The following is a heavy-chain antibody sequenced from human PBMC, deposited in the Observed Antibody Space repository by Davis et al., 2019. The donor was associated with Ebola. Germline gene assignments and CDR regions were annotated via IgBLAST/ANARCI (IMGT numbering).Heavy chain of an antibody. J-gene: IGHJ4*02. CDR1: GYSFTSYW. Sequence: PGGSLRLSCKGSGYSFTSYWIGWVRQMPGKGLEWMGIIYPGDSDTRYSPSFQGQVTISADKSISTAYLQWSSLKASDTAMYYCARQMYPEMTYYYDSSGYASFDYWGQGTLVTVSS. CDR3: ARQMYPEMTYYYDSSGYASFDY. CDR2: IYPGDSDT. D-gene: IGHD3-22*01. V-gene: IGHV5-51*01.